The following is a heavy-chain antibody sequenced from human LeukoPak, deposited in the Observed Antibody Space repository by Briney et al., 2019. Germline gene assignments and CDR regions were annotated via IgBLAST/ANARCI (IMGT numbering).Heavy chain of an antibody. CDR3: VRGDADEYSVITSGSAGIHY. CDR2: IYYSGST. V-gene: IGHV4-31*03. CDR1: GGSISSGGYY. Sequence: SQTLSLTCTVSGGSISSGGYYWSWIRQHPGKGLEWIGYIYYSGSTYYNPSLKSRVTMSVDTSKNQFSLKLSSVTAADTAVYYCVRGDADEYSVITSGSAGIHYRGQGTLVTVS. D-gene: IGHD2-2*01. J-gene: IGHJ4*02.